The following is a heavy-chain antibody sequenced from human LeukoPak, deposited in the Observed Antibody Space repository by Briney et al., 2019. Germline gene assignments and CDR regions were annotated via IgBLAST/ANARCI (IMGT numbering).Heavy chain of an antibody. V-gene: IGHV1-2*02. CDR2: INPNSGGT. CDR1: GYSFTGYY. CDR3: APTGGSGSVYYFDY. D-gene: IGHD3-10*01. Sequence: GASVKVSFKASGYSFTGYYMHWVRQAPGQGLEWMGWINPNSGGTNFAQKFQGRVTLTRDTSINTAYMELSRLRSDDTAVYYCAPTGGSGSVYYFDYWGQGTLVTVSS. J-gene: IGHJ4*02.